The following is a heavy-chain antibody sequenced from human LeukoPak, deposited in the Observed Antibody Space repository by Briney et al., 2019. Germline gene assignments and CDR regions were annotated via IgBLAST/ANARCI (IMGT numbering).Heavy chain of an antibody. D-gene: IGHD2-2*02. CDR1: GFTFSNYA. CDR2: ITGSGGNT. CDR3: ARDSCSSTSCYNSWFDP. Sequence: GASLRLSCAASGFTFSNYAMSWVRQAPGKGLEWVSAITGSGGNTYYADSVKGRFTISRDNAKNSLYLQMNSLRAEDTAVYYCARDSCSSTSCYNSWFDPWGQGTLVTVSS. J-gene: IGHJ5*02. V-gene: IGHV3-23*01.